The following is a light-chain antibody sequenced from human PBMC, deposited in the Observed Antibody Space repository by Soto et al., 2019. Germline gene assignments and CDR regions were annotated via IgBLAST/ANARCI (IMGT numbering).Light chain of an antibody. J-gene: IGLJ2*01. V-gene: IGLV2-14*01. CDR2: DVS. CDR3: SSYTSSSTRV. Sequence: QSALTQPASVSGSPGQSITISCTGTSSDVGGYNYVTWYQQHPGKAPKLMIYDVSNRPSGVSNRSSGPKSGKTASLTISGLQAEDEADYYCSSYTSSSTRVFGGGTKLTVL. CDR1: SSDVGGYNY.